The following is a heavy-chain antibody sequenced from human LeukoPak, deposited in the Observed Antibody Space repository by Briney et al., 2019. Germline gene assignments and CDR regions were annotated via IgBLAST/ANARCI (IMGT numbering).Heavy chain of an antibody. CDR3: ARDPEVPDYYSYMDV. Sequence: GGSLRLSCAASGVTFSNAGMDWVRQAPGQGLEWVSSISASGTYIWYADSVKGRFTISRDNALNSLSLQMNGLRAEDTAIYYCARDPEVPDYYSYMDVWGKGTTVTVSS. J-gene: IGHJ6*03. CDR1: GVTFSNAG. CDR2: ISASGTYI. V-gene: IGHV3-21*01.